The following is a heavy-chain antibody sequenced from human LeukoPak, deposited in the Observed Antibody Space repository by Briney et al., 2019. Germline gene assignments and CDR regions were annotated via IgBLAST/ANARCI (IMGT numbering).Heavy chain of an antibody. V-gene: IGHV4-59*01. J-gene: IGHJ6*02. CDR1: GGFISSYY. Sequence: PSETLSLNCTVSGGFISSYYWSWIRQPPGKGLEWIRYIYYSGSTNYNPSLKSRVTISVDTSKNQFSLKLSSVTAADTAVYYCARAAGFGRYCSSTSCYSHYYYYSMDVWGQGTTVTVSS. CDR3: ARAAGFGRYCSSTSCYSHYYYYSMDV. CDR2: IYYSGST. D-gene: IGHD2-2*02.